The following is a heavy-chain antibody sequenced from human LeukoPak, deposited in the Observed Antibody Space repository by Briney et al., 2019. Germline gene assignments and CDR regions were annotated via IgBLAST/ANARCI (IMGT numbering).Heavy chain of an antibody. V-gene: IGHV4-30-2*01. CDR1: GGSISSGGYS. CDR3: ARGAPPASGYCSGGSCAFDP. Sequence: SETLSLTCAVSGGSISSGGYSWGWIRQPPGKGLEWIGYIYHSGSTYYNPSLKSRVTISVDRSKNQFSLKLSSVTAADTAVYYCARGAPPASGYCSGGSCAFDPWGQGTLVTVSS. D-gene: IGHD2-15*01. CDR2: IYHSGST. J-gene: IGHJ5*02.